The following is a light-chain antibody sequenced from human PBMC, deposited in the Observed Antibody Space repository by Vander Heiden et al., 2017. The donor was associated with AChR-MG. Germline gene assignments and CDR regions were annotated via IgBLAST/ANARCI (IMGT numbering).Light chain of an antibody. V-gene: IGLV3-21*02. CDR1: NIGSKS. J-gene: IGLJ2*01. CDR2: EDT. Sequence: SYVLTQPPSVSVAPGETATITGGGNNIGSKSVHWYQQKSGQAPVLVVYEDTDRPSGVPERVSGSTSGNTATLTISRVEAGDEADYYGHVWDSTSDHVVFGGGTKVTVL. CDR3: HVWDSTSDHVV.